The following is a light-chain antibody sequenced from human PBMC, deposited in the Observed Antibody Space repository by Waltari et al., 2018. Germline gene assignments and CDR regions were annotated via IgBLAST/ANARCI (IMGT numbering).Light chain of an antibody. J-gene: IGKJ4*01. CDR3: QQYHNLPLT. CDR2: DAS. V-gene: IGKV1-33*01. Sequence: DIQMTQSPSPLSASVGDRVTITCQASQGITNFLNWYQQKPGTAPKVLIYDASRLERGVPSRFSGSGSGTDFTFTITSLQPEDVATYYCQQYHNLPLTFGGGTKVEIK. CDR1: QGITNF.